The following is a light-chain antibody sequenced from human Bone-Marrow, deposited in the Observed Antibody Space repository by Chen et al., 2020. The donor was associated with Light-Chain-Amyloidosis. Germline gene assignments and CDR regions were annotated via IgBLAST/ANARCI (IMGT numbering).Light chain of an antibody. Sequence: SYVLTQPSSVSVAPGQTATIACGGNNIGSTSVHWDQQPPGQAPLLVVYDESDRPSGIPERLSGSNSGNTATLTISRVEAGDEADYYCQVWDRSSDRPVFGGGTKLTVL. J-gene: IGLJ3*02. V-gene: IGLV3-21*02. CDR2: DES. CDR3: QVWDRSSDRPV. CDR1: NIGSTS.